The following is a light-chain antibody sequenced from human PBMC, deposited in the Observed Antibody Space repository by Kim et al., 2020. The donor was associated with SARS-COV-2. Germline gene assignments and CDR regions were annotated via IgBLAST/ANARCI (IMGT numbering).Light chain of an antibody. CDR2: QDS. Sequence: SVSPGQTASITCSGDKLGDKHACWYQQKPGQSPVVVIYQDSKRPSGIPERFSGSNSGNTATLTISGTQAMDEADYYCQAWDSSTYVFGTGTKVTVL. CDR3: QAWDSSTYV. CDR1: KLGDKH. V-gene: IGLV3-1*01. J-gene: IGLJ1*01.